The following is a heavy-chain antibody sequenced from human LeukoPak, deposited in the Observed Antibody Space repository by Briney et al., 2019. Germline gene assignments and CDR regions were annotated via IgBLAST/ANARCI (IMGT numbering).Heavy chain of an antibody. CDR2: IYYSGST. D-gene: IGHD3-10*01. Sequence: SETLSPTCTVSGGSISSYYWSWIRQPPGKGLEWIGYIYYSGSTNYNPSLKSRVTISVDTSKNQFSLKLSSVTAADTAVYYCARGVGYGGTYFDYWGQGTLVTVSS. CDR3: ARGVGYGGTYFDY. J-gene: IGHJ4*02. V-gene: IGHV4-59*01. CDR1: GGSISSYY.